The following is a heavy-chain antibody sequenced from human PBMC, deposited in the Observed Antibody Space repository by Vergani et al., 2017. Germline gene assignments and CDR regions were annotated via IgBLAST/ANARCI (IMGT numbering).Heavy chain of an antibody. J-gene: IGHJ5*01. V-gene: IGHV4-4*07. CDR2: VFNSGST. CDR1: GASIRNYH. Sequence: QVQLQESGPGLVRPSETLSLTCTVSGASIRNYHWSWIRQSAGKGLEWIGLVFNSGSTNYNPSLKSRVTVSAGTSRSQFSLNLTSVTAADTAVYYCAADISRNWFDYWGQGTLVTVSS. D-gene: IGHD3-3*02. CDR3: AADISRNWFDY.